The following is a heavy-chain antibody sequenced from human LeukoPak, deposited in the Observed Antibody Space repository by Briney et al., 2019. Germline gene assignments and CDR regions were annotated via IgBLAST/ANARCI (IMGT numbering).Heavy chain of an antibody. V-gene: IGHV1-18*01. CDR2: ISAYNGNT. D-gene: IGHD2-2*01. Sequence: ASVKVSCKASGGTFSSYAISWVRQAPGQGLEWMGWISAYNGNTNYAQKLQGRVTMTTDTSTSTAYMELRSLRSDDTAVYYCARDRNVVVPAATDAFDIWGQGTMVTVSS. CDR3: ARDRNVVVPAATDAFDI. CDR1: GGTFSSYA. J-gene: IGHJ3*02.